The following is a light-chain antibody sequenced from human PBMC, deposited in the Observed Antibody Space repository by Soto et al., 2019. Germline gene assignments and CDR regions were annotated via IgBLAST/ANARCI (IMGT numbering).Light chain of an antibody. CDR3: SSYTNINTRACV. Sequence: LAQPASVSGSPGQSITISCTGTSGDIGSYNRVSWYQQHPGKAPKLIIYEVTDRPSGVSNRFSGSKSGNTASLTISGLQAEDEAEYYCSSYTNINTRACVFGTGTKVNVL. CDR1: SGDIGSYNR. V-gene: IGLV2-14*01. CDR2: EVT. J-gene: IGLJ1*01.